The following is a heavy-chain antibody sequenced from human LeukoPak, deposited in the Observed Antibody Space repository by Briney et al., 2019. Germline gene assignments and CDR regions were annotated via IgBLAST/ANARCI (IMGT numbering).Heavy chain of an antibody. J-gene: IGHJ4*02. D-gene: IGHD3-22*01. CDR2: IKSKTDGGTT. CDR1: GVTVSNAW. V-gene: IGHV3-15*01. CDR3: TTLESYDSSGYYLDY. Sequence: GGSLRLSCAASGVTVSNAWMSWVRQAPGKGLEWVGRIKSKTDGGTTDYAAPVKGRFTISRDDPENALHLQMNSLKTEDTAVYYCTTLESYDSSGYYLDYWGQGTLVTVSS.